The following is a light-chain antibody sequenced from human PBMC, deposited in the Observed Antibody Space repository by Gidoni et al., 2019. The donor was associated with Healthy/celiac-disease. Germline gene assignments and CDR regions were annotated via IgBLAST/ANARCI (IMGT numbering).Light chain of an antibody. V-gene: IGKV1-33*01. J-gene: IGKJ3*01. CDR2: DAS. CDR3: QQYDNLPLT. CDR1: QDISNY. Sequence: IQMTQPPSSLSASVGDRVTTTCQASQDISNYLNWYQQKPGKAPKLLIYDASNFETGVPSRFSGSGSGTDFTFTISSLQPEDIATYYCQQYDNLPLTYGPGTRVDIK.